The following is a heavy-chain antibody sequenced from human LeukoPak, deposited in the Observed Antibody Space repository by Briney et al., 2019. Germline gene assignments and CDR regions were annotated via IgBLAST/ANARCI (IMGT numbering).Heavy chain of an antibody. CDR2: IYTSGST. CDR3: ARAGSGNYGFHAFDI. CDR1: GGSISSYY. J-gene: IGHJ3*02. Sequence: SETLSLTGTVSGGSISSYYWSGIRQPAGKGLEWIGRIYTSGSTNHNPSLKSRVTLSIDTSKNQFSLKLSSMTAADTAVYYCARAGSGNYGFHAFDIWGQGTMVTVSS. V-gene: IGHV4-4*07. D-gene: IGHD1-26*01.